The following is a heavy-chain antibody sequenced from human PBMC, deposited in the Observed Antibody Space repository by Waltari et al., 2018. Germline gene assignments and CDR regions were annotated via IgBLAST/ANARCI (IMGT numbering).Heavy chain of an antibody. CDR1: GFIFSDYG. J-gene: IGHJ4*02. D-gene: IGHD6-13*01. Sequence: EVQVLESGGGLVQPGGSLRLSCVVSGFIFSDYGMSWVRQAPGKGLEWVSAISGGGDQTRDADSVKGRFTISRDNPKNTLYIEMNNLRDEDTAIYYCAKATSSWIGSGLLDYWGQGTLVTVAS. V-gene: IGHV3-23*01. CDR2: ISGGGDQT. CDR3: AKATSSWIGSGLLDY.